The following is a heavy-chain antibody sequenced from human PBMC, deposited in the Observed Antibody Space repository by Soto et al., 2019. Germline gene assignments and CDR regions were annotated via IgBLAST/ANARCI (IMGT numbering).Heavy chain of an antibody. J-gene: IGHJ6*03. D-gene: IGHD3-10*01. CDR1: GFTFSSYA. CDR2: ISGSGVST. V-gene: IGHV3-23*01. CDR3: AKGGLYGSGSYNDYYYYMDV. Sequence: EVQLSESGGVLVQPGGSLRLSCVASGFTFSSYAMSWARQAPGKGLEWVSSISGSGVSTYYTDSVKGRFTISRDNSKNTLYLQMNSLRAEDAALYYCAKGGLYGSGSYNDYYYYMDVWGKGTTVTVSS.